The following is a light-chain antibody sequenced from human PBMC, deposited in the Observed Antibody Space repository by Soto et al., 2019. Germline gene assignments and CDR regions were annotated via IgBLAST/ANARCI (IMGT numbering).Light chain of an antibody. CDR2: VAS. V-gene: IGKV1-27*01. CDR3: QKYDSAPRT. J-gene: IGKJ1*01. Sequence: DVQMTQSPSSLSASVGGRVTITCRASQGISKYLAWYQQKPGKVPRLLIYVASTLQSGVPSRFSGSGSGTDFILTISSLQPEDVATYYCQKYDSAPRTFGQGTKVEIK. CDR1: QGISKY.